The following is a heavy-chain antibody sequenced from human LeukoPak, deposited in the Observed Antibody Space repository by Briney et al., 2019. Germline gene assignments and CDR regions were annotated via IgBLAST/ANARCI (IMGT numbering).Heavy chain of an antibody. CDR3: ARGGDYDILTGYYIPPYFDY. Sequence: SETLSLTCTVSGGSISSGGYYWSWIRQHPGKGLEWFGYIYYSGSTYYNPSLKSRVTISVDTSKSQFSLKLSSVTAADTAVYYCARGGDYDILTGYYIPPYFDYWGQGTLVTVSS. CDR2: IYYSGST. J-gene: IGHJ4*02. D-gene: IGHD3-9*01. CDR1: GGSISSGGYY. V-gene: IGHV4-31*03.